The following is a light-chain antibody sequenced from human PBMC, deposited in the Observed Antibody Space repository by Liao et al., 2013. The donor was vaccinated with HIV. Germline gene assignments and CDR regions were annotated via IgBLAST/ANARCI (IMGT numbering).Light chain of an antibody. CDR2: QDS. V-gene: IGLV3-1*01. Sequence: SYEVTQPPSVSVSPGQTASITCSGDKLGDKYACWYQQKPGQSPVLVIYQDSKRPSGIPERFSGSNSGNTATLTITGTQALDEADYYCQAWANSIIFGGGTRLTVL. CDR1: KLGDKY. J-gene: IGLJ2*01. CDR3: QAWANSII.